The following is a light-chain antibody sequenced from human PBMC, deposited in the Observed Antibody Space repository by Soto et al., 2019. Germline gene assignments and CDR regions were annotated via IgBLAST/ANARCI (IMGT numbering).Light chain of an antibody. CDR2: DAS. CDR3: QQYDSFPIT. V-gene: IGKV1-33*01. Sequence: IQMNQSPYSLCACVGDRVTLTCLASQSISSYLNWYQQKPGKAPRLLIYDASNLETGVPSRFSGSGSGTDFTVTISSLQPEDIATYYCQQYDSFPITFGQGTRLEIK. CDR1: QSISSY. J-gene: IGKJ5*01.